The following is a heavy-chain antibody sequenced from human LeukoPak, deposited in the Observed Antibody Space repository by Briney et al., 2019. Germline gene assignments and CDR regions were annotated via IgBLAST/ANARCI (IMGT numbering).Heavy chain of an antibody. V-gene: IGHV3-23*01. CDR2: ISDSGDST. D-gene: IGHD3-3*01. Sequence: GGSLRLSCVASGFTFSSYAMSWFRQAPGKGLEWVSFISDSGDSTYYADSVKGRFTISRDNSKNTLYLQMSSLRAEDTAIYYCAKDASARPSDYWGPGTLVTVSS. CDR3: AKDASARPSDY. CDR1: GFTFSSYA. J-gene: IGHJ4*02.